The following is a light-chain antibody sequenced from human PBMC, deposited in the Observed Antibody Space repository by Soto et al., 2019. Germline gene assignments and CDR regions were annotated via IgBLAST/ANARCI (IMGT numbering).Light chain of an antibody. CDR2: DVS. CDR1: SSDVGAYNY. V-gene: IGLV2-14*01. CDR3: SSYTSDNTYV. Sequence: QSVLTQPASVSGSPGQSITISCSGTSSDVGAYNYVSWYQQHPGKAPRVMIYDVSNRPSGVSNRFSGSESGNTATLTISGLQAEDEADYYCSSYTSDNTYVFATGTKVTLL. J-gene: IGLJ1*01.